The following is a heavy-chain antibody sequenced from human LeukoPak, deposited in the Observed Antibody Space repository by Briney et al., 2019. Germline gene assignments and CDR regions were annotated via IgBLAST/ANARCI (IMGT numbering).Heavy chain of an antibody. D-gene: IGHD4-17*01. CDR1: GFTFSSYW. CDR3: ASTTVTTLYYYYMDV. CDR2: IKQDGSEK. J-gene: IGHJ6*03. Sequence: GGSLRLSCAASGFTFSSYWMSWVRQAPGKGLEWVANIKQDGSEKYYVDSVKGRFTISRDNAKNSLYLQMNSLRAEDTAVYYCASTTVTTLYYYYMDVWGKGTTVTVSS. V-gene: IGHV3-7*01.